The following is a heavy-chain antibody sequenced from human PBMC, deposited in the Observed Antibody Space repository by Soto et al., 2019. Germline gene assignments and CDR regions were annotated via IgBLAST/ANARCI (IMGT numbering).Heavy chain of an antibody. V-gene: IGHV4-59*01. CDR1: GGSISSYY. CDR2: IYYSGST. J-gene: IGHJ3*02. D-gene: IGHD1-26*01. Sequence: QVQLQESGPGLVKPSETLSLTCTVSGGSISSYYWSWIRQPPGKGLEWIGYIYYSGSTNYNPSLKSRVTISVDTSKNQFSLKLSSVTAADTAVYYCASVSVGATTGGAFDIWGQGTMVTVSS. CDR3: ASVSVGATTGGAFDI.